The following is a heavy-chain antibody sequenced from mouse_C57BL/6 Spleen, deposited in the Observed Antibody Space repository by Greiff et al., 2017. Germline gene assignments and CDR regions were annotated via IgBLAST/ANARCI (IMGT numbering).Heavy chain of an antibody. Sequence: VKLMDSGAELVRPGASVTLSCKASGYTFTDYEMHWVKQTPVHGLEWIGAIDPETGGTSYNQKFKGQAILTADKSSSPAYMELRSLTSEDAAVYYCTRTAMDYWGQGTSVTVSS. J-gene: IGHJ4*01. CDR2: IDPETGGT. CDR3: TRTAMDY. V-gene: IGHV1-15*01. CDR1: GYTFTDYE.